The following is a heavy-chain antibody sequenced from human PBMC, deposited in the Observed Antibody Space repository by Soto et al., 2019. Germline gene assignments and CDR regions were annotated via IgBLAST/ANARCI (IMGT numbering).Heavy chain of an antibody. CDR3: ARGRGIVDIVATITLHYYYYYGMDV. CDR1: GYTFTGYY. CDR2: INPNSGGT. Sequence: GASVKVSCRASGYTFTGYYMHWVRQAPGQGLEWMGWINPNSGGTNYAQKFQGRVTMTRDTSISTAYMGLSRLRSDDTSVYYCARGRGIVDIVATITLHYYYYYGMDVWGQGTTVTVSS. V-gene: IGHV1-2*02. J-gene: IGHJ6*02. D-gene: IGHD5-12*01.